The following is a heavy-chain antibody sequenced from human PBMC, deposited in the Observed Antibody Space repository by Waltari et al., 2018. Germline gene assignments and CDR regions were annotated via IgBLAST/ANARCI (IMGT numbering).Heavy chain of an antibody. CDR2: ISAYNGNT. Sequence: QVQLVQSGAEVKKPGASVTVSCKASGYTFTSSGLIWVRQAPGQGLEWMGWISAYNGNTNYAQKLQGRVTMTTDTSTSTAYMELRSLRSDDTAVYYCAREVVAQFALYYFDYWGQGTLVTVSS. CDR1: GYTFTSSG. V-gene: IGHV1-18*01. CDR3: AREVVAQFALYYFDY. J-gene: IGHJ4*02. D-gene: IGHD2-2*01.